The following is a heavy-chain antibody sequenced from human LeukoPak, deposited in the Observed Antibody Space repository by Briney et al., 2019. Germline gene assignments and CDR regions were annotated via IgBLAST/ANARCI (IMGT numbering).Heavy chain of an antibody. CDR2: IYSGGST. J-gene: IGHJ6*02. Sequence: GGSLRLSCAASGFTVSSNYMSWVRQAPGRGLEWVSVIYSGGSTYYADSVKGRFTISRDNSKNTLYLQMNSLRAEDTAVYYCARDISYYYDSSGGMDVWGQGTTVTVSS. CDR1: GFTVSSNY. CDR3: ARDISYYYDSSGGMDV. D-gene: IGHD3-22*01. V-gene: IGHV3-66*01.